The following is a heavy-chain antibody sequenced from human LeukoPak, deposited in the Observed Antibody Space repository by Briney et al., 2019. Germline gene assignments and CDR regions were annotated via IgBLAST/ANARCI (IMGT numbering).Heavy chain of an antibody. CDR2: INTNTGNP. V-gene: IGHV7-4-1*02. D-gene: IGHD6-13*01. CDR1: GYTFTSYA. CDR3: AREDLSSSSWYRGFDP. Sequence: ASVKVSCKASGYTFTSYAMNWVRQAPGQGLEWMGWINTNTGNPTYAQGFTGRFVFSLDTSVSTAYLQISSLKAEDTAVYYCAREDLSSSSWYRGFDPWGQGILVTVSS. J-gene: IGHJ5*02.